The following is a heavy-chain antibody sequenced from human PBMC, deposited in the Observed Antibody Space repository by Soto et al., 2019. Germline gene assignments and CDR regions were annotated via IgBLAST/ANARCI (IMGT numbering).Heavy chain of an antibody. D-gene: IGHD3-9*01. V-gene: IGHV1-18*01. J-gene: IGHJ4*02. CDR3: ARRGRGYDILTGADYFDY. CDR1: GYTFTSYG. CDR2: ISAYNGNT. Sequence: ASVKVSCKASGYTFTSYGISWVRQAPGQGLEWMGWISAYNGNTNYAQKLQGRVTMTTDTSTSTAYMELRSLRSDDTAVYYCARRGRGYDILTGADYFDYWGQGTLVTVSS.